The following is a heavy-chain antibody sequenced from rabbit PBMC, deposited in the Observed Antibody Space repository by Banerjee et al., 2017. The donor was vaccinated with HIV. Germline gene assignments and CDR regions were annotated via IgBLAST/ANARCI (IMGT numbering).Heavy chain of an antibody. J-gene: IGHJ6*01. V-gene: IGHV1S45*01. CDR3: ARNDIGTSGCWDL. D-gene: IGHD1-1*01. CDR1: GFTLSSSYW. Sequence: QLEESGGGLVKPGGCLELFCKASGFTLSSSYWICWVRQAPGKGLEWIGCIYAGSSGTTYYASWAKGRFTISKTSSTTVTLQLNSLTAADTATYFCARNDIGTSGCWDLWGPGTLVT. CDR2: IYAGSSGTT.